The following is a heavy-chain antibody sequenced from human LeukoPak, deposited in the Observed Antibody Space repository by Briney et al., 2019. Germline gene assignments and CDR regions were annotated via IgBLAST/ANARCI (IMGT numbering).Heavy chain of an antibody. CDR2: INPNSGGT. CDR1: GYTFTGYY. CDR3: ASSLGYSSGWYVGYFDY. D-gene: IGHD6-19*01. Sequence: ASVTVTCKASGYTFTGYYMHRVRQAPGQGLEWMGWINPNSGGTNYAQKFQGRVTMTRDTSISTAYRELSRLRSDDTAVYYCASSLGYSSGWYVGYFDYWGQGTLVSVSS. J-gene: IGHJ4*02. V-gene: IGHV1-2*02.